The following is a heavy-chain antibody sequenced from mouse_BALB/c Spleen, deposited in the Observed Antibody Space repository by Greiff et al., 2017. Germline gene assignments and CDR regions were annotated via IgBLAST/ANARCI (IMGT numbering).Heavy chain of an antibody. CDR3: ARERFPFAY. CDR1: GYTFSSYW. CDR2: ILPGSGST. Sequence: QVQLQQSGAELMKPGASVKISCKATGYTFSSYWIEWVKQRPGHGLEWIGEILPGSGSTNYNEKFKGKATFTADTSSNTAYMQLSSLTSEDSAVYYCARERFPFAYWGQGTLVTVSA. V-gene: IGHV1-9*01. J-gene: IGHJ3*01.